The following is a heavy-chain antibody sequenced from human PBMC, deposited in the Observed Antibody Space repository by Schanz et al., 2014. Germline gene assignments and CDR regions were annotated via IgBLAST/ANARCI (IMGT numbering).Heavy chain of an antibody. CDR1: GFTVSSNH. V-gene: IGHV3-23*04. CDR3: AKGMGYCSGGTCYDYYYYGLDV. D-gene: IGHD2-15*01. J-gene: IGHJ6*02. CDR2: ISHSGGSK. Sequence: VQLVESGGGVVQPGGSLRLSCAVSGFTVSSNHMSWVRQAPGKGLEWVSSISHSGGSKYYADSVKGRFTISRDNSENTLYLQMNSLSADDTAVFYCAKGMGYCSGGTCYDYYYYGLDVWGQGTTVTVSS.